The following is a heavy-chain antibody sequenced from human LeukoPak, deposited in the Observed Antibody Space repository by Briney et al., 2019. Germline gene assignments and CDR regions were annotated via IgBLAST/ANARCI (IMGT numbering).Heavy chain of an antibody. CDR1: GFTFSTYG. D-gene: IGHD3-10*02. Sequence: GGSLRLSCAASGFTFSTYGMLWVRQAPGKGLEWVAFIRYDGNKKYYGDSVKGRFTISRDDSKNTLFLQMNSLRTDDTAVYYCAELGITMIGGVWGKGTTVTISS. CDR2: IRYDGNKK. V-gene: IGHV3-30*02. CDR3: AELGITMIGGV. J-gene: IGHJ6*04.